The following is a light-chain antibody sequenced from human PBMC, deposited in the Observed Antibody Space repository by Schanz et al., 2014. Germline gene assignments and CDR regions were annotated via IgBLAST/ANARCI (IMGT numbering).Light chain of an antibody. CDR2: SNN. J-gene: IGLJ3*02. CDR3: ATWDDGLTARV. CDR1: SSNIGSNT. Sequence: QSVLTQPPSASGTPGQRVTISCSGSSSNIGSNTVNWYQQLPGTAPKLLIYSNNQRPSGVPDRFSGSKSGTSASLAIIGLQSEDEADYYCATWDDGLTARVFGGGTKLTV. V-gene: IGLV1-44*01.